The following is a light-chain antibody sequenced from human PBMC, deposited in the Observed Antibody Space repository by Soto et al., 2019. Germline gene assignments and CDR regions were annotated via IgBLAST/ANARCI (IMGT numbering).Light chain of an antibody. Sequence: DIEMTQSPSILSASVGDRVTITCRASQSISSWLAWYQQKPGKAPKLLIYDASSLESGVPSRFSGSGSGTEFTLTISSLQPDDFATYYCQQYNSWGTFGQGTKVDIK. CDR1: QSISSW. CDR3: QQYNSWGT. V-gene: IGKV1-5*01. J-gene: IGKJ1*01. CDR2: DAS.